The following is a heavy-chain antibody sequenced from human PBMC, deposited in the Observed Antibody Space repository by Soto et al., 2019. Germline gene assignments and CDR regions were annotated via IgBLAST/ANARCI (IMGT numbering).Heavy chain of an antibody. CDR3: GRDPFRSDWS. CDR2: IKTDGSST. V-gene: IGHV3-74*01. CDR1: GFTFSNYW. J-gene: IGHJ4*02. Sequence: GGSLRLSCAASGFTFSNYWMHWVRQAPGKGLEWVSRIKTDGSSTNYADSVRGRFTISRDNAKNTLYLQMSSLRVEDTAVSDCGRDPFRSDWSWGQGTLVTVSS. D-gene: IGHD6-19*01.